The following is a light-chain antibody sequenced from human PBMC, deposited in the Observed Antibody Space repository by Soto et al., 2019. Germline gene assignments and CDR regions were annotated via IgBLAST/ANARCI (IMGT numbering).Light chain of an antibody. Sequence: QSALTQPPSVSGSPGQSVTISCTGTSSDVGKYDRVSWYQQSPGTAPKLIIHEVTTRPSGVPARFSGSKSGNTASLTISGLQAEDEADYYCSSYVSTSRYVFGAGTKVTVL. J-gene: IGLJ1*01. CDR1: SSDVGKYDR. CDR2: EVT. CDR3: SSYVSTSRYV. V-gene: IGLV2-18*02.